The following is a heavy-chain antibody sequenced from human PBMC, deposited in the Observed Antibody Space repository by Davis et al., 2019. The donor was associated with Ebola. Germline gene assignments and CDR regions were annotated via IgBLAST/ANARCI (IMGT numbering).Heavy chain of an antibody. CDR3: ARWDIVVVPAAIFFDY. CDR2: ISAYNGNT. V-gene: IGHV1-18*01. Sequence: ASVKVSCKASGYNFTSYGISWVRQAPGQGLEWMGWISAYNGNTNYAQKLQGRVTMTTDTSTSTAYMELRSLRSDDTAVYYCARWDIVVVPAAIFFDYWGQGTLVTVSS. CDR1: GYNFTSYG. J-gene: IGHJ4*02. D-gene: IGHD2-2*02.